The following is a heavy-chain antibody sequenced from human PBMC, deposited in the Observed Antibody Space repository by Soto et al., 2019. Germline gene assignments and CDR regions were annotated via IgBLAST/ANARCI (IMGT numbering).Heavy chain of an antibody. D-gene: IGHD1-26*01. J-gene: IGHJ4*02. CDR2: SRNKANSYST. CDR1: GFTFSDHY. CDR3: ARFSGSYTRGLDY. Sequence: VPLVESGGGLVQPGGSLRLSCAASGFTFSDHYMDWVRQAPGKGLEWVGRSRNKANSYSTEYAASVKGRFTISRDESKNSLYLQMNSLKTEDTAVYYCARFSGSYTRGLDYWGQGTLVTVSS. V-gene: IGHV3-72*01.